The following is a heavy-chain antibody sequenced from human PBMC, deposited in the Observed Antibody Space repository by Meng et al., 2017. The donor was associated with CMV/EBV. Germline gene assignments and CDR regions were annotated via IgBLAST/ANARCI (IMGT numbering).Heavy chain of an antibody. CDR1: GFTVNNNN. D-gene: IGHD1-7*01. J-gene: IGHJ4*02. CDR3: ARDGNYHGV. Sequence: VALGGTVTQAGCDMSYSCASSGFTVNNNNTRWVRPAPEERLEWVSLIYSEGTTDYADSVKGRFTISRDNSKNTLYLQMNSLRAEDTAVYYCARDGNYHGVWGQGTLVTVSS. V-gene: IGHV3-53*01. CDR2: IYSEGTT.